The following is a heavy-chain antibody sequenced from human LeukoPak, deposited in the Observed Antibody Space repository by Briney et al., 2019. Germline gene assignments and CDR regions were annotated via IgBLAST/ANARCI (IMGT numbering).Heavy chain of an antibody. J-gene: IGHJ4*02. CDR1: GGFFSGYY. D-gene: IGHD3-3*01. V-gene: IGHV4-34*01. CDR2: INHSGST. Sequence: SETLSLTCAVYGGFFSGYYWSWIRQPPGKGLEWIGEINHSGSTNYNPPLKSRVTISVDTSKNQFSLKLSSVTAADTAVYYCARANDFWSGYRQFSFDYWGQGTLVTVSS. CDR3: ARANDFWSGYRQFSFDY.